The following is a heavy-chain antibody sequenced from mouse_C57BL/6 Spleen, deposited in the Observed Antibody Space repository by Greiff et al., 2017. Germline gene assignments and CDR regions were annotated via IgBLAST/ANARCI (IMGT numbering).Heavy chain of an antibody. D-gene: IGHD1-1*01. CDR2: INPSTGGT. CDR1: GYSFTGYY. Sequence: EVQLVESGPELVKPGASVKISCKASGYSFTGYYMHWVKQSSEKSLEWIGEINPSTGGTSYNQKFKGKATLTVDKSSSTAYMQLKSLTSEDSAVYYCARDYGSSYEGYFDVWGTGTTVTVSS. CDR3: ARDYGSSYEGYFDV. V-gene: IGHV1-43*01. J-gene: IGHJ1*03.